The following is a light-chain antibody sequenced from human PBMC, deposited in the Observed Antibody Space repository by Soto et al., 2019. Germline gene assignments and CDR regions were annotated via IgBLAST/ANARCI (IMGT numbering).Light chain of an antibody. CDR3: QQLNSYPIT. J-gene: IGKJ5*01. V-gene: IGKV1-9*01. Sequence: DIQMTQSTSDMSASVGDRVTITCRASQAISNYLAWYQQKPGKAPKLLIYAAYTLQSGVPSRFGGSGSGTDFTLTISSLQPEDFATYYCQQLNSYPITFGQGTRLEIK. CDR1: QAISNY. CDR2: AAY.